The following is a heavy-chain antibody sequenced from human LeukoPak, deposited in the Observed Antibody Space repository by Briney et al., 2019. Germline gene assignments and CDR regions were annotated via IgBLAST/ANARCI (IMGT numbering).Heavy chain of an antibody. V-gene: IGHV4-39*01. J-gene: IGHJ4*02. D-gene: IGHD1-26*01. CDR3: ARRGGTSDFDY. Sequence: SETLSPTCTVSGGSISSTSHYWGWIRRPPGKGLEWIGTIYYRGTTYYNPSLKSRATISVDTSKNQFSLRLSSVTAADTAVYYCARRGGTSDFDYWGQGTLVTVSS. CDR1: GGSISSTSHY. CDR2: IYYRGTT.